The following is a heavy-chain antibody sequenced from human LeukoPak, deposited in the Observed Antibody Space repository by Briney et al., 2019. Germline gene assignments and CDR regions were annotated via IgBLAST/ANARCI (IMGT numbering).Heavy chain of an antibody. CDR1: GYIFTSYW. V-gene: IGHV5-51*01. CDR3: ARGGLVYDSSGFPDY. D-gene: IGHD3-22*01. Sequence: GEPLKISCKGSGYIFTSYWIGWVRQMPGKGLEWMGIIYPGDSDTRYSPSFQGQVTISADKSISTAYLQWSSLKASDTAMYYCARGGLVYDSSGFPDYWGQGTLVTVSS. J-gene: IGHJ4*02. CDR2: IYPGDSDT.